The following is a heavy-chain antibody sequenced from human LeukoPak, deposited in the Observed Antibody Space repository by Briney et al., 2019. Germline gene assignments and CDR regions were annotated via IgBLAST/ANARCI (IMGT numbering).Heavy chain of an antibody. J-gene: IGHJ4*02. CDR3: ARSATVTTGYFDY. D-gene: IGHD4-17*01. CDR1: GGSISSYY. V-gene: IGHV4-59*12. CDR2: IYYSGST. Sequence: PSETLSLTCTVSGGSISSYYWSWIRQPPGKGLEWIGYIYYSGSTNYNPSLKSRVTISVDTSKNQFSLKLTSMTAAETAVYYCARSATVTTGYFDYWGQGALVTVSS.